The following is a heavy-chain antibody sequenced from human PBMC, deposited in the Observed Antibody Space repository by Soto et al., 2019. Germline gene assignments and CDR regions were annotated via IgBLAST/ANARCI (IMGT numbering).Heavy chain of an antibody. Sequence: QVQLVQSGAEVKKPGASVKVSCKASGHTFTNYGINWVRQAPGQGLEWMGWISGYNGHTNYAQKFQGRVTMTADTSTCTAYMDLRSLRSDDTAVYYCARLRYSGTYFFDSWGQGTLVTVSS. CDR1: GHTFTNYG. CDR2: ISGYNGHT. V-gene: IGHV1-18*01. D-gene: IGHD1-26*01. J-gene: IGHJ4*02. CDR3: ARLRYSGTYFFDS.